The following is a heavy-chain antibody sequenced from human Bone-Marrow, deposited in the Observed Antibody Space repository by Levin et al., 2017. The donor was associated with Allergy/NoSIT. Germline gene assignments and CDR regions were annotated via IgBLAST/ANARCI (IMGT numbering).Heavy chain of an antibody. CDR1: GFTIRTYA. CDR2: ISYDGINK. V-gene: IGHV3-30-3*01. J-gene: IGHJ3*02. CDR3: ARVMTIITHDAFDM. Sequence: RPGGSLRLSCAAPGFTIRTYAINWVRQAPGKGLEWVAFISYDGINKHFADSVQGRFTISRDNSKNTVYLQLNSLTAEDTAVYFCARVMTIITHDAFDMWGQGTMVTVSS. D-gene: IGHD4-11*01.